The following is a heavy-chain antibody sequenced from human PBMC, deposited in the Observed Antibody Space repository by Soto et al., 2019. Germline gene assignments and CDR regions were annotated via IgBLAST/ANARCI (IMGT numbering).Heavy chain of an antibody. Sequence: GASVKVSCKASGGTFSSYAISWVRQAPGQGLEWMGGIIPIFGTANYAQKFQGRVTITADESTSTAYMELSSLRSEDTAVYYCARGNRYCSGGSCYSANYYCYGMDVWGQGTTVTVSS. CDR1: GGTFSSYA. CDR2: IIPIFGTA. CDR3: ARGNRYCSGGSCYSANYYCYGMDV. D-gene: IGHD2-15*01. V-gene: IGHV1-69*13. J-gene: IGHJ6*02.